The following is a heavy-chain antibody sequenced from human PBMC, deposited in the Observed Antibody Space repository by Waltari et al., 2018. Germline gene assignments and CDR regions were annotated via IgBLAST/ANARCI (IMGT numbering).Heavy chain of an antibody. V-gene: IGHV1-69*04. J-gene: IGHJ5*02. D-gene: IGHD6-13*01. CDR3: ARAAAGTGWFDP. CDR1: GGTFSSYA. Sequence: QVQLVQSGAEVKKPGSSVKVSCKASGGTFSSYAISWVRQAPGQGLEWMGGVIPSLGIANYAQKFQGRVTSTADESTSTAYMELSSLRSEDTAVYYCARAAAGTGWFDPWGQGTLVTVSS. CDR2: VIPSLGIA.